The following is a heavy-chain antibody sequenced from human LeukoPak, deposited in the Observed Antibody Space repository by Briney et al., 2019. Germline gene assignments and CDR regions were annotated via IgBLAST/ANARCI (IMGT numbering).Heavy chain of an antibody. V-gene: IGHV1-18*01. D-gene: IGHD6-13*01. CDR2: ISAYNGNT. CDR1: GYTFTSYG. Sequence: ASVKVSCKASGYTFTSYGISWVRQAPGQGLEWMGWISAYNGNTNYAQKLQGRVTMTTDTSTSTAYMELRSLRSDDTAVYYCARGALISTRSSWDPDYWGQGTLVTVSS. CDR3: ARGALISTRSSWDPDY. J-gene: IGHJ4*02.